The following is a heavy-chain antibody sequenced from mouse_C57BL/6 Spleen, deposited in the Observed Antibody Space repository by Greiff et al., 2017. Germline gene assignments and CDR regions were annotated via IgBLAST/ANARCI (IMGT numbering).Heavy chain of an antibody. Sequence: VQLKQPGAELVKPGASVKLSCKASGYTFTSYWMHWVKQRPGRGLEWIGRIDPNSGGTKYNEKFKSKATLTVDKPSSNAYMPLSSLTSEDAAVYYCATDGDYGSIFAYWGQGTLVTVSA. CDR2: IDPNSGGT. CDR3: ATDGDYGSIFAY. V-gene: IGHV1-72*01. J-gene: IGHJ3*01. D-gene: IGHD1-1*01. CDR1: GYTFTSYW.